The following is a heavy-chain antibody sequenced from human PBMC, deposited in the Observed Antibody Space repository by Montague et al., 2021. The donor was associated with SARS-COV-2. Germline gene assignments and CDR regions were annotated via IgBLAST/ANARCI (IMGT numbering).Heavy chain of an antibody. J-gene: IGHJ4*02. Sequence: SETLSLTCTVSGGSISSYYWSWIRQPPGKGLEWIGYIYYSGSTNYNPSLKSRVTISVDTSKNQFSLKLSSVTAADTAVHYCARHALRYFDWLNEGYFDYWGQGTLVTVSS. CDR1: GGSISSYY. V-gene: IGHV4-59*08. CDR2: IYYSGST. D-gene: IGHD3-9*01. CDR3: ARHALRYFDWLNEGYFDY.